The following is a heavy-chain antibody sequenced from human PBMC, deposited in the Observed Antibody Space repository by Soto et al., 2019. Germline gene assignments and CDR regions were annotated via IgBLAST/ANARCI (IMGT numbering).Heavy chain of an antibody. CDR3: ARPNYYGSGSYPGLFDI. V-gene: IGHV5-51*01. CDR2: IYPGDSDT. CDR1: GYSFTSYW. Sequence: GESLKISCKGSGYSFTSYWIGWVRQMPGKGLEWMGIIYPGDSDTRYSPYFQGQVTISADKSISTAYMQWSSLKASDTAIYYCARPNYYGSGSYPGLFDIWGQGTMVTVSS. D-gene: IGHD3-10*01. J-gene: IGHJ3*02.